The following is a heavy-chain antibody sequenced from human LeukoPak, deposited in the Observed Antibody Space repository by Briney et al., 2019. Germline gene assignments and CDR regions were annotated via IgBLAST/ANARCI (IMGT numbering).Heavy chain of an antibody. D-gene: IGHD6-19*01. CDR3: AKTTGYSSGWYDY. Sequence: QPGGSLRLSCAASGFTFSIYGMHWVRQAPGKGLEWVSGISWNSGSIGYADSVKGRFTISRDNAKNSLYLQMNSLRAEDTALYYCAKTTGYSSGWYDYWGQGTLVTVSS. J-gene: IGHJ4*02. CDR1: GFTFSIYG. V-gene: IGHV3-9*01. CDR2: ISWNSGSI.